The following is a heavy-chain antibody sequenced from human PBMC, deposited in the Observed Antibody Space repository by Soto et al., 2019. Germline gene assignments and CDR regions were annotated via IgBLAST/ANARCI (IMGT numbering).Heavy chain of an antibody. CDR3: AREETSIAVAGTRVSSFDY. D-gene: IGHD6-19*01. V-gene: IGHV3-33*01. J-gene: IGHJ4*02. Sequence: GGSLRLSCAASGFTFSSYGMHWVRQAPGKGLEWVAVIWYDGSNKYYADSVKGRFTISRDNSKNTLYLQMNSLRAEDTAVYYCAREETSIAVAGTRVSSFDYWGQGTLVTVSS. CDR1: GFTFSSYG. CDR2: IWYDGSNK.